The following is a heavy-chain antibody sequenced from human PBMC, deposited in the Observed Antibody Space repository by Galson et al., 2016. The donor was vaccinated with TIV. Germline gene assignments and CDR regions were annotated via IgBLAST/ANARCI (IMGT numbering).Heavy chain of an antibody. V-gene: IGHV1-69*13. CDR1: GGAFSSDA. J-gene: IGHJ5*02. Sequence: SVKVSCKASGGAFSSDAISWVRQAPGQGLEWMGGIIPIFGSANYAQKFQGRVTITVDESTTTAYMELSSLRVEDTAVYYCARGGPGCSSTSCYGALDPWGQGTLVTVSS. CDR2: IIPIFGSA. CDR3: ARGGPGCSSTSCYGALDP. D-gene: IGHD2-2*01.